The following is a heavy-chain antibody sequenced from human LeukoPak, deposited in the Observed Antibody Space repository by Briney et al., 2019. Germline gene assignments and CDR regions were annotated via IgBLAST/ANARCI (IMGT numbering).Heavy chain of an antibody. CDR2: IHYSGIT. V-gene: IGHV4-59*08. D-gene: IGHD4-17*01. CDR3: VRTGEVTTVCDS. CDR1: GGSISGYY. Sequence: SETLSLTCAVSGGSISGYYWNWIRQPPGKELEWIGNIHYSGITNYNPSLKSRVTITVDTSKNQFSLKLNSVTAADTAVYYCVRTGEVTTVCDSWGQGNLVTVSS. J-gene: IGHJ4*02.